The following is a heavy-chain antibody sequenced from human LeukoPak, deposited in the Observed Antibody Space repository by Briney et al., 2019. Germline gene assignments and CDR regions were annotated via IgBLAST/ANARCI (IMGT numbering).Heavy chain of an antibody. D-gene: IGHD1-26*01. V-gene: IGHV4-59*01. CDR1: GGSISSYY. J-gene: IGHJ6*02. CDR2: IYYSGST. Sequence: AETLSLTCTVSGGSISSYYWSWIRQAPGKGLEWIGYIYYSGSTNYNPSLKSRVTISVDTSKNKFSLKLSYVPAADTAVYYCARVPPTAYYYGMDVWGQGTTVTVSS. CDR3: ARVPPTAYYYGMDV.